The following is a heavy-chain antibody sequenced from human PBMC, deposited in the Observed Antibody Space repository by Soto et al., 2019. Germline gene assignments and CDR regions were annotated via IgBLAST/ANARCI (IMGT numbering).Heavy chain of an antibody. V-gene: IGHV1-69*01. D-gene: IGHD6-19*01. CDR1: GGTFSSYA. Sequence: QVQLVQSGAEVKKPGSSVKVSCKASGGTFSSYAISWVRQAPGQGLEWMGGIIPISGTANYAQKFQGRVTITADESTSTAYMEVSSLRSEDTAVSYWARLGIAVAWGARHWFDPWGQGPLVAVSS. CDR2: IIPISGTA. CDR3: ARLGIAVAWGARHWFDP. J-gene: IGHJ5*02.